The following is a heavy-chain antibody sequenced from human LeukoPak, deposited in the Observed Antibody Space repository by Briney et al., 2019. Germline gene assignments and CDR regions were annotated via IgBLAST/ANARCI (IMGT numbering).Heavy chain of an antibody. Sequence: SETLSLTCTVSGYSISSGYYWGWIRQPPGKGLEWIGSIYHSGSTYYNPSLKSRVTISVDTSKNQFSLKLSSVTAADTAVYYCASRYDYVTPGAFDIWGQGTMVTVSS. CDR3: ASRYDYVTPGAFDI. V-gene: IGHV4-38-2*02. CDR1: GYSISSGYY. D-gene: IGHD3-16*01. CDR2: IYHSGST. J-gene: IGHJ3*02.